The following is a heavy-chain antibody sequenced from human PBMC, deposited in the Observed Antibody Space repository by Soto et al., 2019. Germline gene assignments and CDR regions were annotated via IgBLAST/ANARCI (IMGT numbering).Heavy chain of an antibody. Sequence: GGSLRLSCTASGFTFGDYAMSWFRQAPGKGLEWVGFIRSKAYGGTTEYAASVKGRFTISRDDSKSIAYLQMNSLKTEDTAVYYCTRAGLTHDPDAFDIWGQGTMVTVSS. J-gene: IGHJ3*02. CDR3: TRAGLTHDPDAFDI. D-gene: IGHD3-9*01. V-gene: IGHV3-49*03. CDR1: GFTFGDYA. CDR2: IRSKAYGGTT.